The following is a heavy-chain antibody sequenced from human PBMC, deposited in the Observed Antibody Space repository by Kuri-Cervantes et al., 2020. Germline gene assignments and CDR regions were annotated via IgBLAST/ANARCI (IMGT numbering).Heavy chain of an antibody. D-gene: IGHD3-10*01. CDR3: ARGQYGSGKFQFDY. J-gene: IGHJ4*02. CDR2: INPNSGGT. V-gene: IGHV1-2*04. CDR1: GYTFTGYY. Sequence: ASVKVSCKASGYTFTGYYMHWVRQAPGQGLEWMGWINPNSGGTNYAQKFQGWVTMTTDTSTSTAYMELRSLRSDDTAVYYCARGQYGSGKFQFDYWGQGTLVTVPQ.